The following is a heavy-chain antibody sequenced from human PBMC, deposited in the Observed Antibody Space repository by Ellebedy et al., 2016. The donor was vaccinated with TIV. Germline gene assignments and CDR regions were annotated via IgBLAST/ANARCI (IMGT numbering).Heavy chain of an antibody. V-gene: IGHV3-23*01. CDR2: IGSDEAT. CDR1: GFSLSGNA. Sequence: GESLKISCVVSGFSLSGNAMSWVRQAPGKGLAWVSGIGSDEATHYADYARGRFTISRDISTSTVYLLMGSLTTDDTALYYCAKDRYYWSAMDYWGQGIQVTVSS. CDR3: AKDRYYWSAMDY. D-gene: IGHD3-3*01. J-gene: IGHJ4*02.